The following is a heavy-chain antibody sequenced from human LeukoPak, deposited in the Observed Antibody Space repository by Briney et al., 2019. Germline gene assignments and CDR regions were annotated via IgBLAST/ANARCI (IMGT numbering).Heavy chain of an antibody. J-gene: IGHJ4*02. CDR3: AKGPLAYYYDSSGYYFDY. V-gene: IGHV3-23*01. Sequence: GGSLRLSCAASGFTFSSYAMSWVRPAPGKGLEWVSAISGSGGSTYYADSVKGRFTISRDNSKNTLYLQMNSLRAEDTAVYYCAKGPLAYYYDSSGYYFDYWGQGTLVTVSS. CDR2: ISGSGGST. D-gene: IGHD3-22*01. CDR1: GFTFSSYA.